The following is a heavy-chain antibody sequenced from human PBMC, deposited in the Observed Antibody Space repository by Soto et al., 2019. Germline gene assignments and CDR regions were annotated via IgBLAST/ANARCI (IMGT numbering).Heavy chain of an antibody. Sequence: QVQLVESGGGVVQPGRSLRLSCAASGFTFSSYAMHWVRQAPGKGLEWVAVISYDGSNKYYADSVKGRFTISRDNSKNTLYLQMNSLRAEDTAVNYCAREARRITIFGALEVWGQGTTVTVSS. D-gene: IGHD3-3*01. V-gene: IGHV3-30-3*01. CDR3: AREARRITIFGALEV. CDR2: ISYDGSNK. J-gene: IGHJ6*02. CDR1: GFTFSSYA.